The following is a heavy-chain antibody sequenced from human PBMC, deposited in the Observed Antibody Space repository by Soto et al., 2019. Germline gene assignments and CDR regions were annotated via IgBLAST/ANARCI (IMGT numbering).Heavy chain of an antibody. CDR3: AKKGYYPSGKINLFDS. CDR2: VDPGGRP. CDR1: VYSINSDYY. Sequence: SETLSLTCAVSVYSINSDYYWGWIRQPPGKGLEWIGSVDPGGRPYYSPSLRSQFTIFIDTSKNQFSSRLTSVTAADTAMYFCAKKGYYPSGKINLFDSWGPGTLVTVS. D-gene: IGHD3-10*01. V-gene: IGHV4-38-2*01. J-gene: IGHJ4*02.